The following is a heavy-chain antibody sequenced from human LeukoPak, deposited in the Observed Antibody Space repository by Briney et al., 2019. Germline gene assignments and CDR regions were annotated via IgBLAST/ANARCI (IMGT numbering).Heavy chain of an antibody. Sequence: SVTVSCKASGGTVSSYAISWVRQAPGQGLEWMGGIIPIFGTANYAQKFQGRVTITADESTSTAYMELSSLRSEDTAVYYCAREGRVSSGWYEYWGQGTLVTVSS. V-gene: IGHV1-69*13. CDR3: AREGRVSSGWYEY. CDR2: IIPIFGTA. J-gene: IGHJ4*02. CDR1: GGTVSSYA. D-gene: IGHD6-19*01.